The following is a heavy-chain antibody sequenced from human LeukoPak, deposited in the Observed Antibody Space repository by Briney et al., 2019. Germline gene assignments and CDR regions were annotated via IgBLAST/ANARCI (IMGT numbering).Heavy chain of an antibody. J-gene: IGHJ6*03. D-gene: IGHD2-8*01. CDR3: ARVAYRYSINDWSRTGLGAYPTKYYYYMDV. CDR1: GGSFRDYS. V-gene: IGHV4-34*01. CDR2: INESGST. Sequence: SETLSLTCAVYGGSFRDYSWTWIRQPPGKGLEWIGEINESGSTNYNPSLMSRVIMSVDTSKSQISLKVSSVTAADTAVYYCARVAYRYSINDWSRTGLGAYPTKYYYYMDVWGKGTTVTVSS.